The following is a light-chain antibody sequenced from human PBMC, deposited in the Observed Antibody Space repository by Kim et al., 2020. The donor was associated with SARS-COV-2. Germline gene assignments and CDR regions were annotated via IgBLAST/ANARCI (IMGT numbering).Light chain of an antibody. CDR2: EVS. Sequence: QSALTQLPSASGSPGQSVTISCTGTSSDVGGYNYVSWYQQHPGKAPKLMIYEVSKRPSGVPDRFSGSKSGNTASLTVSGLQAEDEADYYCSSYAGSNRVFGGGTQLTVL. J-gene: IGLJ3*02. CDR1: SSDVGGYNY. CDR3: SSYAGSNRV. V-gene: IGLV2-8*01.